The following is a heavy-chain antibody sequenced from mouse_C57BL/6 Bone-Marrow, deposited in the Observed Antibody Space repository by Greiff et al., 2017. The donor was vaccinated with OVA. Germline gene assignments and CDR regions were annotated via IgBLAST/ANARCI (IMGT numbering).Heavy chain of an antibody. Sequence: EVQLQESGGGLVKPGGSLKLSCAASGFTFSSYAMSWVRQTPEKRLEWVATISDGGSYTYYPDNVKGRFTISRDNAKNNLYLQMSHLKSEDTAMYYCARFSCCYYFDYWGQGTTLTVSS. V-gene: IGHV5-4*01. CDR2: ISDGGSYT. CDR3: ARFSCCYYFDY. CDR1: GFTFSSYA. J-gene: IGHJ2*01.